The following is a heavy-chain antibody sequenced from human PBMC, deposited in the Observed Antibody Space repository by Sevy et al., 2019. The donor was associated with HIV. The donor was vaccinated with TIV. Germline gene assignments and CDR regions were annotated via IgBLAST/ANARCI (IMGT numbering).Heavy chain of an antibody. CDR3: ARGQWEHPY. D-gene: IGHD1-26*01. V-gene: IGHV4-34*01. Sequence: GSLRLSCAVYGGSLSGYYWSWIRQTPGKRLEWIGDIIPSGDTNYNPSLKSRVTISIDTSKNQFSLKLNSVTAADTAMYFCARGQWEHPYWGQGSLVTVSS. J-gene: IGHJ4*02. CDR2: IIPSGDT. CDR1: GGSLSGYY.